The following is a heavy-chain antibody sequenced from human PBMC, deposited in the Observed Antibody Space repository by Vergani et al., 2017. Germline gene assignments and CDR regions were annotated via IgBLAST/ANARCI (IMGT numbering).Heavy chain of an antibody. Sequence: EVQLVESGGGLVKRGGSLRLSCAASGFTFSSYSMNWVRQAPGKGLEWVSSISSSSSYIHYSDSLKGRFTISSDNAKNSLYLQMNSLKVEYTAVYYCARDYSSSSGRGSHIWGRGKKGTLS. CDR2: ISSSSSYI. J-gene: IGHJ3*02. D-gene: IGHD6-6*01. V-gene: IGHV3-21*01. CDR1: GFTFSSYS. CDR3: ARDYSSSSGRGSHI.